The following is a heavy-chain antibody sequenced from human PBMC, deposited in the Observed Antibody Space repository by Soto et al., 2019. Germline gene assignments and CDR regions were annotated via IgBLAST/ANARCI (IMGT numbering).Heavy chain of an antibody. CDR1: GFTFGSYS. CDR2: ISSGSTYK. D-gene: IGHD4-17*01. CDR3: ARDRLVTTVTVDY. V-gene: IGHV3-21*01. Sequence: EVQLVESGGGLVKPGGSLRLSCAVSGFTFGSYSMMWVRQAPGKGLEWISAISSGSTYKYYADSVKGRFTISRDNAKNSLDLQMNSLRAEDTAVYYCARDRLVTTVTVDYWGQGTLVTVST. J-gene: IGHJ4*02.